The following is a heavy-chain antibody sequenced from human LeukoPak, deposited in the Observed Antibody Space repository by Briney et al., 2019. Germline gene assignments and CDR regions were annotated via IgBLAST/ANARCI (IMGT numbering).Heavy chain of an antibody. V-gene: IGHV4-30-4*01. CDR2: IYYSGST. D-gene: IGHD4-17*01. Sequence: SETLSLTCTVSGGSISSGDYYWSWIRQPPGKGLEWIGYIYYSGSTYYNPSLKSRVTISVDTSKNQFSLKLSSVTAADTAVYYCARLYGDLYYYGMDVWGQGTTVTVSS. CDR1: GGSISSGDYY. CDR3: ARLYGDLYYYGMDV. J-gene: IGHJ6*02.